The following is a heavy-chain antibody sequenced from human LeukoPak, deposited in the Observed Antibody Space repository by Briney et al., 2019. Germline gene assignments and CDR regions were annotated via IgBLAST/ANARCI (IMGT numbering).Heavy chain of an antibody. D-gene: IGHD3-22*01. CDR2: ISSSSSYI. J-gene: IGHJ4*02. CDR1: GFTFSSYS. CDR3: AKENFYDSSGYLYYFDY. Sequence: PGGSLRLSCAASGFTFSSYSMNWVRQAPGKGLEWVSSISSSSSYIYYADSVKGRFTISRDNAKNSLYLQMNSLRAEDTAVYYCAKENFYDSSGYLYYFDYWGQGTLVTVSS. V-gene: IGHV3-21*04.